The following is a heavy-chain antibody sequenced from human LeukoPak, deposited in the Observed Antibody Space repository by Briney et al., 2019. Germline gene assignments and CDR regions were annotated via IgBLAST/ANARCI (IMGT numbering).Heavy chain of an antibody. CDR2: INQYGSEI. CDR1: GFTFSTYW. CDR3: ARDRYCTSTNCYKDY. D-gene: IGHD2-2*02. V-gene: IGHV3-7*01. Sequence: GGSLRLSCAASGFTFSTYWMTWVRQAPGKGLEWVANINQYGSEIFYVDSVKGRFTISRDNAKNSLYLQMNSLRAEDTAVYYCARDRYCTSTNCYKDYWGQGTLVTVSS. J-gene: IGHJ4*02.